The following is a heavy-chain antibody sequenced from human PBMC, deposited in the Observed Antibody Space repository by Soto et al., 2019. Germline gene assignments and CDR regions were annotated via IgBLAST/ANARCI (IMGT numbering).Heavy chain of an antibody. CDR3: ARGLFWSGYPFDY. J-gene: IGHJ4*02. CDR2: IYYSGST. V-gene: IGHV4-30-4*01. CDR1: GGSISSGDYY. D-gene: IGHD3-3*01. Sequence: SETLSLTCTVSGGSISSGDYYWSWIRQPPGKGLEWIGYIYYSGSTYYNPSLKSRVTISVDTSKNQFSLKLSSVTAADTAVYYCARGLFWSGYPFDYWGQGTLVTVSS.